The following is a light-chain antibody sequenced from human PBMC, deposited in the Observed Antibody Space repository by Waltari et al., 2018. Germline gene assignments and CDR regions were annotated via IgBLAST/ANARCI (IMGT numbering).Light chain of an antibody. CDR1: STDIGCYNS. J-gene: IGLJ3*02. CDR2: DVY. CDR3: CTYAGSYTQVV. Sequence: QSALTQPRSVSGSPGQSVTISCTGTSTDIGCYNSVSWYQHHPGKAPTLMIFDVYKRPSGLPDLFSCSKSCNTAALTISGLQPDDEAYYYFCTYAGSYTQVVFGGGTKLTVL. V-gene: IGLV2-11*01.